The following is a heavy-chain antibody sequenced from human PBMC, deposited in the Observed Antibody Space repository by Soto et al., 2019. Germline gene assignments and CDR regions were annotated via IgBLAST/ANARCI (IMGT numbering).Heavy chain of an antibody. CDR3: ARDYHPTEPYFDS. CDR2: IIPIFGTA. D-gene: IGHD2-2*01. CDR1: GDTFSSYA. Sequence: QVQLVQSGAEVKKPGSSVKVSCKASGDTFSSYAISWVRQAPGQGLEWMGGIIPIFGTANYAQKFQGRVTIPADESTITAYRELSSLRSEDTAVYYCARDYHPTEPYFDSWGQGTLVTVSS. J-gene: IGHJ4*02. V-gene: IGHV1-69*12.